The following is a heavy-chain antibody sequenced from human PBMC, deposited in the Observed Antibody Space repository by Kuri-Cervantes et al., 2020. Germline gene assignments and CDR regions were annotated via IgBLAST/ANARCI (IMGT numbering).Heavy chain of an antibody. Sequence: GESLKISCAASGFTFSNAWMSWVRQAPGKGLEWVANIKQDGSEKYYVDSVKGRFTISRDNAKNSLYLQMNSLRAEDTAVYYCARGDRDGYNYFYYYGMDVWGQGTTVTVSS. J-gene: IGHJ6*02. V-gene: IGHV3-7*01. CDR1: GFTFSNAW. CDR2: IKQDGSEK. D-gene: IGHD5-24*01. CDR3: ARGDRDGYNYFYYYGMDV.